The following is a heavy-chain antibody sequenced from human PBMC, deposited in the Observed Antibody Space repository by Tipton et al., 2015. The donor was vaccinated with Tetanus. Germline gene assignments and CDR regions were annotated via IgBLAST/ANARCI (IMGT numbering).Heavy chain of an antibody. J-gene: IGHJ4*02. V-gene: IGHV1-69*05. CDR2: ITPIFGTT. CDR3: ARSRSILGWDFDL. Sequence: QLVQSGPEVKKPGSSVKVSCKASGGTFTNYALSWVRQAPGQGLEWVGGITPIFGTTNSAPKFQGRVTVTRDSSANSVQMELTSLRSEDTALYYCARSRSILGWDFDLWGQGTLVIVSS. CDR1: GGTFTNYA. D-gene: IGHD3-3*01.